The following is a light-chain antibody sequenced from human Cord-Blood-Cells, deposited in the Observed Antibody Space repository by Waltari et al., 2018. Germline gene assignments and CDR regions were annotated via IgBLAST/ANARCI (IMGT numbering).Light chain of an antibody. V-gene: IGKV1-5*03. Sequence: DIQMTQSPSTLSAFVGDRVTITCRASQSISSWLAWYQQKPGKAPKLPIYKASSLESGVPSRFSGSGSGTEFTLTISSLQPDDFATYYCQQYNSYWTFGQGTKVEIK. CDR2: KAS. CDR3: QQYNSYWT. CDR1: QSISSW. J-gene: IGKJ1*01.